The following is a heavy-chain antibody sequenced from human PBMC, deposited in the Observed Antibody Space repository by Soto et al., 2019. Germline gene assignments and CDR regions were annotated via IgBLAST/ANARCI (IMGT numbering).Heavy chain of an antibody. CDR1: GYSFTNYL. Sequence: GESLKISCQGPGYSFTNYLIAWVRQMPGKGLEWMGIIFPSDSDTRYSPSFQGQITISADKSLSTAYLRWSSLKASDTAMYYCARRGSGMDVWGQGTTVTVSS. CDR3: ARRGSGMDV. D-gene: IGHD3-10*01. CDR2: IFPSDSDT. V-gene: IGHV5-51*01. J-gene: IGHJ6*02.